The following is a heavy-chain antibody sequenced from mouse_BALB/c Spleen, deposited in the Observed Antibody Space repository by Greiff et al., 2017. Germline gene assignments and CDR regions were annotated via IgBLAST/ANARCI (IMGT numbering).Heavy chain of an antibody. CDR2: IYPGDGDT. J-gene: IGHJ2*01. CDR1: GYTFTSYW. CDR3: ARGYYFDY. Sequence: VQLQESGAELARPGASVKLSCKASGYTFTSYWMQWVKQRPGQGLEWIGAIYPGDGDTRYTQKFKGKATLTADKSSSTAYMQLSSLASEDSAVYYCARGYYFDYWGQGTTLTVSS. V-gene: IGHV1-87*01.